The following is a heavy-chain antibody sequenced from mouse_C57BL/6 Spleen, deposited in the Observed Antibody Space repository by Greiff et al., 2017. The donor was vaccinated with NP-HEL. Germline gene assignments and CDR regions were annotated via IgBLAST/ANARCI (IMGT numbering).Heavy chain of an antibody. CDR3: ARGRDGVVGGAMDY. V-gene: IGHV1-82*01. CDR1: GYAFSSSW. D-gene: IGHD1-1*01. J-gene: IGHJ4*01. Sequence: LVESGPELVKPGASVKISCKASGYAFSSSWMNWVKQRPGKGLEWIGRIYPGDGDTNYNGKFKGKATLTADKSSSTAYMQLSSLTSEDSAVYFCARGRDGVVGGAMDYWGQGTSVTVSS. CDR2: IYPGDGDT.